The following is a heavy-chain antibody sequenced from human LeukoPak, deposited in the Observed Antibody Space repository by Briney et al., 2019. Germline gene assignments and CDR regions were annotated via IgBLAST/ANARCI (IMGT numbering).Heavy chain of an antibody. CDR2: INPSGGST. Sequence: ASVKVSCKASGYTFTSYYMHWVRQAPGQGLEWMGIINPSGGSTSYAQKFQGRVTMTRDMSTSTVYMELSSLRSEDTAVYYCARGGYDSTAAMVMGDYWGQGTLVTVSS. CDR1: GYTFTSYY. D-gene: IGHD5-12*01. J-gene: IGHJ4*02. V-gene: IGHV1-46*01. CDR3: ARGGYDSTAAMVMGDY.